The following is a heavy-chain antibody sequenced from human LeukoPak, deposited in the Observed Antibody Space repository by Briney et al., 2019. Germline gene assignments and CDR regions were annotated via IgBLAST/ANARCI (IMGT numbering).Heavy chain of an antibody. CDR2: IYTSGST. CDR1: GCTVSNNY. V-gene: IGHV4-4*07. CDR3: ARWVIAMVRGVARLFDP. Sequence: KSSETLTLTCTVSGCTVSNNYMSWIRQPAGKGLEWIALIYTSGSTNYDTSFSNRVTMSIDTSKNQFSLKLSSLTAADTAVYYCARWVIAMVRGVARLFDPWGQGTLVTVSS. D-gene: IGHD3-10*01. J-gene: IGHJ5*02.